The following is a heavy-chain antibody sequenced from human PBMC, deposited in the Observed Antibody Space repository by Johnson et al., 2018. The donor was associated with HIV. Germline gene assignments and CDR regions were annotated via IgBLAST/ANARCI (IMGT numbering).Heavy chain of an antibody. V-gene: IGHV3-74*02. D-gene: IGHD6-19*01. Sequence: VQLVESGGGVVQPGRSLRLSCAASGFSFSSYAMHWVRQAPGKGLVWVSRINSDGSSTSYADSVKGRFTISRDNAKNTLYLQMNSQRAEDTAVYYCARGKKQWLDEDAFDIWGQGTMVTVSS. CDR3: ARGKKQWLDEDAFDI. J-gene: IGHJ3*02. CDR2: INSDGSST. CDR1: GFSFSSYA.